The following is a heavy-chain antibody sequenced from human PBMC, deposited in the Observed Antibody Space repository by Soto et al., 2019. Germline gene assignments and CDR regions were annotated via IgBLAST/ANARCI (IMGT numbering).Heavy chain of an antibody. Sequence: GGSLSLSCAASGFTFSSYWMHWVRQAPGKGLVWVSRINSDGSSTSYADSVKGRFTISRDNAKNTLYLQMNSLRAEDTAVYYCARGTYFDWLLFDYWGQGTLVTVSS. CDR3: ARGTYFDWLLFDY. D-gene: IGHD3-9*01. CDR1: GFTFSSYW. CDR2: INSDGSST. J-gene: IGHJ4*02. V-gene: IGHV3-74*01.